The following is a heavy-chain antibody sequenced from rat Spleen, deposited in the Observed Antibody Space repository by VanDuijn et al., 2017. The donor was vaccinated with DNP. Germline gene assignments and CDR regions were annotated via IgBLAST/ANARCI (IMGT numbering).Heavy chain of an antibody. D-gene: IGHD1-1*01. Sequence: EVQLVESGGGLVQPGRSMKLSCAASGFTFSKYYMAWVRQAPTKGLEWVASISPSGGSTYYRDSVKGRFTISRDNAKSTLYLQMDSLRSEDTATYYCATDPYYYSGDVGYVMDAWGQGASVTVSS. CDR1: GFTFSKYY. V-gene: IGHV5-25*01. CDR2: ISPSGGST. J-gene: IGHJ4*01. CDR3: ATDPYYYSGDVGYVMDA.